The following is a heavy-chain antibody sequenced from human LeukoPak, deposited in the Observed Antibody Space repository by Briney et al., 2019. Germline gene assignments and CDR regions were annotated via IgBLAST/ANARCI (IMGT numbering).Heavy chain of an antibody. V-gene: IGHV4-59*01. CDR1: GGSISSYY. Sequence: SETLSLTCTVSGGSISSYYWSWIRQPPGKGLEWIGYIYYSGSTNYNPSFKGRVTISVDTSKNQFSLKLSSVTAADTAVYYCARGWIAAGGGYFDPWGQGTLVTVSS. CDR3: ARGWIAAGGGYFDP. CDR2: IYYSGST. D-gene: IGHD6-13*01. J-gene: IGHJ5*02.